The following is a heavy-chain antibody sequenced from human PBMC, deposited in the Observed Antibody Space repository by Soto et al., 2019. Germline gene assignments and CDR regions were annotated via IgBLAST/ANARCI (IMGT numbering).Heavy chain of an antibody. CDR3: AREGPDYYDSSVNIGTSWWFDP. CDR1: GGTFSSYT. D-gene: IGHD3-22*01. V-gene: IGHV1-69*08. J-gene: IGHJ5*02. CDR2: IIPILGIA. Sequence: QVQLVQSGAEVKKPGSSVKVSCKASGGTFSSYTISWVRQAPGQGLEWMGRIIPILGIANYAQKFQGRVTITADESTSTGYMELSSLRSEDTAVYYCAREGPDYYDSSVNIGTSWWFDPWGQGTLVTVSS.